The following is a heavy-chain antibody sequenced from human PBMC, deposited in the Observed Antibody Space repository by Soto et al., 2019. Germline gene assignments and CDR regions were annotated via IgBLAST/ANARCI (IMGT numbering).Heavy chain of an antibody. CDR3: ARHSEYRGSYYPMIAFDI. CDR1: GYSFTSYW. J-gene: IGHJ3*02. CDR2: IYPGDSDT. Sequence: GESLKISCKGSGYSFTSYWIGWVRQMPGKGLEWMGIIYPGDSDTRYSPSFQGQVTISADKSISTAYLQWSSLKASDTAMYYCARHSEYRGSYYPMIAFDIGGKGKMVTVSS. V-gene: IGHV5-51*01. D-gene: IGHD1-26*01.